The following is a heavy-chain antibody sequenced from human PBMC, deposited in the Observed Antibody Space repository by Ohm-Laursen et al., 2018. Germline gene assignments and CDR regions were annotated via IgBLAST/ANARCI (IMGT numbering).Heavy chain of an antibody. D-gene: IGHD3-9*01. V-gene: IGHV3-7*01. J-gene: IGHJ4*02. CDR2: IKQDGSEK. CDR3: ARLSTDYDILTGYGTRPHFDY. Sequence: SLRLSCSASGFTFSSYSMNWVRQAPGKGLEWVANIKQDGSEKDYVDSVEGRFTISRDNAENSLFLQMNSLRAEDTALYYCARLSTDYDILTGYGTRPHFDYWGQGTLVTVSS. CDR1: GFTFSSYS.